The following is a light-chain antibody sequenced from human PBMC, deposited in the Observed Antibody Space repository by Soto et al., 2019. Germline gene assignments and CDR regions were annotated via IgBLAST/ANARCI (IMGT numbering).Light chain of an antibody. Sequence: TQSPSTLSTSIGHRVTITCRASQIISRWVAWYQQKPGQAPRLLIFGASSRSSGIPYRFSGSGSGTDFTLTVSRLEPEDFAVYYCQQYGTSPINFGQGTRLEI. CDR1: QIISRW. CDR2: GAS. V-gene: IGKV3-20*01. J-gene: IGKJ5*01. CDR3: QQYGTSPIN.